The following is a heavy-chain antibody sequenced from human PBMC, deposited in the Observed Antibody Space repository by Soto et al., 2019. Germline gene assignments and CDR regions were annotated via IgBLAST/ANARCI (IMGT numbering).Heavy chain of an antibody. CDR2: IYYSGST. Sequence: SETLSLTCTVSGGSITSYYWSWIRQPPVKGLEWIGFIYYSGSTNYNPSLKSRVTISVDTSKNQFSLKLSSVTAADTAVYYCARGDYGGNYAYGGQGTLVTVSS. J-gene: IGHJ4*02. CDR3: ARGDYGGNYAY. D-gene: IGHD4-17*01. V-gene: IGHV4-59*01. CDR1: GGSITSYY.